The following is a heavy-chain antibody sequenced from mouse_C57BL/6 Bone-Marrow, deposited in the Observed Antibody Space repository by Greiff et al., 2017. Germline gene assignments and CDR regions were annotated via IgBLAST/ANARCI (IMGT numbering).Heavy chain of an antibody. CDR2: ISSGSSTI. Sequence: DVHLLQSGGDLVKPGGSLKISCTASGYTFTDYEMHWVRQGPGKGLEWVGYISSGSSTIYYADKLKGRSTFTIDNATNTLFMQLTSLRSEDTAVYYCARGSHFAYGGQGTRVTVSA. J-gene: IGHJ3*01. CDR3: ARGSHFAY. V-gene: IGHV5-17*01. CDR1: GYTFTDYE.